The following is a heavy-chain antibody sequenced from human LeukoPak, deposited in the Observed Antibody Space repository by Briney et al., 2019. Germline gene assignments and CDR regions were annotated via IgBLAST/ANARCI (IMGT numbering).Heavy chain of an antibody. J-gene: IGHJ4*02. CDR2: ISAYNGNT. D-gene: IGHD6-13*01. V-gene: IGHV1-18*01. Sequence: ASVKVSCKASGYTFTSYGINWVRQAPGQGLEWMGWISAYNGNTNYAQKLQGRVTMTTDTSTSTAYMELRSLRSDDTAVYYCARALGIAAAGTVDYWGQGTLVTVSS. CDR3: ARALGIAAAGTVDY. CDR1: GYTFTSYG.